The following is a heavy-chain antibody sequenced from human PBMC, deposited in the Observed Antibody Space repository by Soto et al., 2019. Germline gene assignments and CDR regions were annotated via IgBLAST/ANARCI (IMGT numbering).Heavy chain of an antibody. V-gene: IGHV3-23*01. CDR2: ISGSGGST. CDR3: AKDGRQWLVPGVFDY. J-gene: IGHJ4*02. CDR1: GFTFSSYA. Sequence: EVPLLESGGGLVQPGGSLRLSCAASGFTFSSYAMSWVRQAPGKGLEWVSAISGSGGSTYYADSVKGRFTISRDNSKNTLYLQMNSLRAEDTAVYYCAKDGRQWLVPGVFDYWGQGTLVTVSS. D-gene: IGHD6-19*01.